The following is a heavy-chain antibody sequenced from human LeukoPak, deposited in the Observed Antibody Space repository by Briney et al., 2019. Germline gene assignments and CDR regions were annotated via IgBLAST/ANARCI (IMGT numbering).Heavy chain of an antibody. CDR2: IYYSGST. D-gene: IGHD3-9*01. Sequence: PSETLSLTCTVSGGSISSSSYYWGWIRQPPGKGLEWIGSIYYSGSTYYNPSLKSRVTISVDTSKNQFSLKLSSVTAADTAVYYCAREGGYFDWFVDSTLSYFDYWGQGTLVTVSS. CDR1: GGSISSSSYY. CDR3: AREGGYFDWFVDSTLSYFDY. V-gene: IGHV4-39*02. J-gene: IGHJ4*02.